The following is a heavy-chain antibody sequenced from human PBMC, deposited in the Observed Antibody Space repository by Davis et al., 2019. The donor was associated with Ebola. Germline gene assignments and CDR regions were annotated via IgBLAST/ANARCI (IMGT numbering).Heavy chain of an antibody. CDR2: IYYSGST. D-gene: IGHD5-24*01. V-gene: IGHV4-59*04. J-gene: IGHJ5*02. CDR1: GGSISSYY. Sequence: SETLSLTCTVSGGSISSYYWSWIRQPPGKGLEWIGYIYYSGSTYYNPSLKSRVTISVDTSKNQFSLKLSSVTAADTAVYYCAGLMANWFDPWGQGTLVTVSS. CDR3: AGLMANWFDP.